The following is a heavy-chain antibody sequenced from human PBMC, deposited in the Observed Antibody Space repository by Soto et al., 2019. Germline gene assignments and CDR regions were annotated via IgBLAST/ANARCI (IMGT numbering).Heavy chain of an antibody. CDR1: GGTFSSYT. Sequence: QVQLVQSGAEVKKPGSSVNVSCKASGGTFSSYTISWVRQSPLQGLEWMGRIIPLLGIANYAQKFQGRVTITADKSTSTAYMELSSLRSEDTAVYYCARFVGGGDYVPGAAWFDPWVQGTLVTVYS. D-gene: IGHD4-17*01. J-gene: IGHJ5*02. V-gene: IGHV1-69*02. CDR2: IIPLLGIA. CDR3: ARFVGGGDYVPGAAWFDP.